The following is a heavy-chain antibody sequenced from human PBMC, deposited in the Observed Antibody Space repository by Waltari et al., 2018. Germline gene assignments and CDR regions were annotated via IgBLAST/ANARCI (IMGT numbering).Heavy chain of an antibody. J-gene: IGHJ3*02. CDR1: GGSISSYY. D-gene: IGHD5-12*01. V-gene: IGHV4-59*01. Sequence: QVQLQESGPGLVKPSETLSLTCPVSGGSISSYYWSWIRQPPGKGLEWIGYIYYSGSTNYNPSLKSRVTISVDTSKNQFSLKLSSVTAADTAVYYCARSSGYDYVGAFDIWGQGTMVTVSS. CDR3: ARSSGYDYVGAFDI. CDR2: IYYSGST.